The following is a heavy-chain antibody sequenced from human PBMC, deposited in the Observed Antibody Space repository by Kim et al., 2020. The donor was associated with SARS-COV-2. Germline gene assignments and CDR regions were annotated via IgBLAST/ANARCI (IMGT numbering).Heavy chain of an antibody. D-gene: IGHD5-18*01. CDR3: ARETDEYDYGYRYFDK. Sequence: GGSLRLSCAASGFTFSNYRMNWVRQAPGEGLEWVSCISSSTIYYADSVKGRFTISRDDAKNSLYLQMNRLRDEDTAVYYCARETDEYDYGYRYFDKWGQGTLVTVSS. V-gene: IGHV3-48*02. J-gene: IGHJ4*02. CDR1: GFTFSNYR. CDR2: ISSSTI.